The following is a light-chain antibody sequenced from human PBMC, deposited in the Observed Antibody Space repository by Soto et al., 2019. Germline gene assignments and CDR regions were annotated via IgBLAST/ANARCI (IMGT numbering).Light chain of an antibody. J-gene: IGLJ1*01. CDR1: SSDVCGYNY. Sequence: SAVTQSATVSGSPGQSITLLCPGNSSDVCGYNYVSWYQQHPGKAPTLMIYDVSNRPSGVSNRFSGSKSGNTASLTISGLQAEDEADYYCSSYTSSSTLFYVFGTGTKVTFL. V-gene: IGLV2-14*01. CDR3: SSYTSSSTLFYV. CDR2: DVS.